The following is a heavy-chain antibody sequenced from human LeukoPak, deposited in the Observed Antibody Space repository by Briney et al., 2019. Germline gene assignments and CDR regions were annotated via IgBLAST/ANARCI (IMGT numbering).Heavy chain of an antibody. CDR1: GYTFTGYY. CDR2: INPNSGGT. J-gene: IGHJ4*02. Sequence: ASVKVSCKASGYTFTGYYMHWVRQAPGQGPEWMGWINPNSGGTNYAQKFQGWVTMTRDTSISTAYMELSRLRSDDTAVYYCARGSVRGVIITPPFDYWGQGTLVTVSS. CDR3: ARGSVRGVIITPPFDY. V-gene: IGHV1-2*04. D-gene: IGHD3-10*01.